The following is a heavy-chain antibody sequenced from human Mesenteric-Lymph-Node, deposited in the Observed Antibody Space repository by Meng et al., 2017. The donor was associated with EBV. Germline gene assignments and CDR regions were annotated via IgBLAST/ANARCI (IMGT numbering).Heavy chain of an antibody. CDR2: IYQSGTT. Sequence: LPESGPGLENPSEPRSVTYPCLGGSLSVGGYSWSWFRRPPGKGLEWIGYIYQSGTTYSNPSLKSRVTISLDRSKNQFSLRLTSVTAADTAVYYCARGEKGPIDYWGQGTLVTVSS. CDR3: ARGEKGPIDY. CDR1: GGSLSVGGYS. V-gene: IGHV4-30-2*01. J-gene: IGHJ4*02.